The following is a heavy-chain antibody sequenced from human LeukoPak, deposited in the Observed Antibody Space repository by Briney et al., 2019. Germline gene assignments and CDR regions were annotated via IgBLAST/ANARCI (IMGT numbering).Heavy chain of an antibody. Sequence: GGSLRLSCAASPFSFCKIAFIWVRPAPGKGLEWVSEITANGGYTLYADAVKGRFTVSRDNSKNTLYLQINSLRPEDTTMYYCAKDPNGDYIGAFDFWGQGTMVTVSS. D-gene: IGHD4-17*01. J-gene: IGHJ3*01. V-gene: IGHV3-23*01. CDR3: AKDPNGDYIGAFDF. CDR1: PFSFCKIA. CDR2: ITANGGYT.